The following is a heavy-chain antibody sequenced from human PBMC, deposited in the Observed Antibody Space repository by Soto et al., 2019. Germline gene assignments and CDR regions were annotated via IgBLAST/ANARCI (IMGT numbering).Heavy chain of an antibody. CDR1: GFTFSSYA. CDR2: ISGSGGST. CDR3: AKAPGVDFWSGYQYYYYGMDV. V-gene: IGHV3-23*01. D-gene: IGHD3-3*01. J-gene: IGHJ6*02. Sequence: GGSLRLSCAASGFTFSSYAMSWVRQAPGKGLEWVSAISGSGGSTYYADSVKGRFTISRDNSKNTLYLQMNSLRAEDTAVYYCAKAPGVDFWSGYQYYYYGMDVWGQGTTVTVSS.